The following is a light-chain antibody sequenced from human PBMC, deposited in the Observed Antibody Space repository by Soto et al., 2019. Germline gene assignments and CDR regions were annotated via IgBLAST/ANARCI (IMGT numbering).Light chain of an antibody. CDR1: QSISSW. CDR3: QQYNSYSLL. V-gene: IGKV1-5*01. J-gene: IGKJ1*01. CDR2: DAS. Sequence: DIQMTQSTSTLSASVGDRVTITCRASQSISSWLAWYQQKPGKAPKLLIYDASSLESGVPSRFSGSGSGTEFTLTVSSLQPDDFATYYCQQYNSYSLLFGQGTKVDIK.